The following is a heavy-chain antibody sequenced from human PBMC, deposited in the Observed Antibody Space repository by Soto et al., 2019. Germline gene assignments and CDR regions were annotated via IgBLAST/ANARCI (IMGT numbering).Heavy chain of an antibody. D-gene: IGHD3-3*01. CDR2: IYYSGST. CDR1: GGSISSSSYY. V-gene: IGHV4-39*01. J-gene: IGHJ4*02. Sequence: KPSETLSLTCTVSGGSISSSSYYWGWIRQPPGKGLEWIGSIYYSGSTYYNPSLKSRVTISVDTSKNQFSLKLSSVTAADTAVYYCARHVYDFWSGYSRFDYWGQGTLVTVSS. CDR3: ARHVYDFWSGYSRFDY.